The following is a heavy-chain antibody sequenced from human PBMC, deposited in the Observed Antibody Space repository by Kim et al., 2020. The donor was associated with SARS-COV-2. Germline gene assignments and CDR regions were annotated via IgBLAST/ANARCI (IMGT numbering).Heavy chain of an antibody. D-gene: IGHD3-10*01. CDR3: AKAREGSGSLEY. CDR1: GFTFSSYG. J-gene: IGHJ4*02. CDR2: IWHDGTKK. Sequence: GGSLRLSCAASGFTFSSYGMHWVRQAPGKGLEWVAVIWHDGTKKYYADSVKGRFTISRDNSKNTLYLQMNSLRAEDTAVYYCAKAREGSGSLEYWGQGTLVTVSS. V-gene: IGHV3-33*06.